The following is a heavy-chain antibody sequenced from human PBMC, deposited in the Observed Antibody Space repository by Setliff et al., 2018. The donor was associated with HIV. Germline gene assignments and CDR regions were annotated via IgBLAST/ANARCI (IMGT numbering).Heavy chain of an antibody. V-gene: IGHV1-2*06. J-gene: IGHJ3*02. CDR2: INPNSGGT. CDR1: GYTFTGYY. D-gene: IGHD5-12*01. CDR3: ATVAVDMKAFDI. Sequence: ASVKVSCKVSGYTFTGYYMHWVRQAPGQGLEWMGRINPNSGGTNYAQKFQGRVTMTRDTSISTAYMELSRLTSDDTAIYYCATVAVDMKAFDIWGQGTMVTVSS.